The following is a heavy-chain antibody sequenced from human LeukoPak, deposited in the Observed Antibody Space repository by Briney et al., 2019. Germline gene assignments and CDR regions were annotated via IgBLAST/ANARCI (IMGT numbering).Heavy chain of an antibody. Sequence: RSGGSLRLSCAASGFTFSSYAMSWVRQAPGKGLEWVSAISGSGGSTYYADSVKGRFTISRDNSKNTLYLQMNSLRAEDTAAYYCAKEGLKPVAGTGDYWGQGTLVTVSS. CDR1: GFTFSSYA. D-gene: IGHD6-19*01. CDR3: AKEGLKPVAGTGDY. J-gene: IGHJ4*02. CDR2: ISGSGGST. V-gene: IGHV3-23*01.